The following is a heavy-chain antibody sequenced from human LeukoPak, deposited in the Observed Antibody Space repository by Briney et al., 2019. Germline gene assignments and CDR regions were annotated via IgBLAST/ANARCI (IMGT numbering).Heavy chain of an antibody. CDR3: ARSSVGALVFQH. D-gene: IGHD1-26*01. V-gene: IGHV4-34*01. CDR1: GGSFSGYY. CDR2: INHSGST. Sequence: SETLSLTXAVYGGSFSGYYWSWIRQPPGKGLEWIGEINHSGSTNYNPSLKSRVTISVDTSKNQFSLKLSSVTAADTAVYYCARSSVGALVFQHWGQGTLVTVSS. J-gene: IGHJ1*01.